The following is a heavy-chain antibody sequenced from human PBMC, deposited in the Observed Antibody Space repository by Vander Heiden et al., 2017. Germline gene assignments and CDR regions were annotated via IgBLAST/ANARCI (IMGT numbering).Heavy chain of an antibody. V-gene: IGHV3-7*01. Sequence: EVQLVESGRGLVERGGCLRRAWASVGSAFVNNWMSWVRQAPGNGLEWVANIKQDGSEKYYLASVNGRFTISRDNAKNSLYLQMNSLRAEDTAVYCCARDVQGGYIYGPRLFAPWGQGTLVTVSS. CDR3: ARDVQGGYIYGPRLFAP. D-gene: IGHD5-18*01. CDR2: IKQDGSEK. CDR1: GSAFVNNW. J-gene: IGHJ5*02.